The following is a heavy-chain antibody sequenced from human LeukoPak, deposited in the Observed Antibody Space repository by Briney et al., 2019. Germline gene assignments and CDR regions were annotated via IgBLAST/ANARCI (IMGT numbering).Heavy chain of an antibody. D-gene: IGHD5-24*01. Sequence: SETLSLACNVSGGSISSNYWSWIRQSPGVGLEWIGYIYNSGATYYNPSHKSRVTISVDTSKNQLSLRLSSVTAADTAVYYCAKPPYGRDVYNYFDYWGQGTPVTVSS. CDR3: AKPPYGRDVYNYFDY. V-gene: IGHV4-59*01. J-gene: IGHJ4*02. CDR2: IYNSGAT. CDR1: GGSISSNY.